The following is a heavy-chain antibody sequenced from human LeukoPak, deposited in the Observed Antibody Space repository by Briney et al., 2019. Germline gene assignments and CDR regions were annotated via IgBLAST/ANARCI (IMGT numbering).Heavy chain of an antibody. CDR2: INPSGGST. CDR3: ARDERYYYDSSGYYGTYDY. J-gene: IGHJ4*02. Sequence: ASVKVSCKASGYTFTSYYMHWVRQAPGQGLEWMGIINPSGGSTSYAQKFQGRVTMTRDTSTSTVYMELSSLRSEDTAVYYCARDERYYYDSSGYYGTYDYWGQGTLVTVSS. CDR1: GYTFTSYY. V-gene: IGHV1-46*01. D-gene: IGHD3-22*01.